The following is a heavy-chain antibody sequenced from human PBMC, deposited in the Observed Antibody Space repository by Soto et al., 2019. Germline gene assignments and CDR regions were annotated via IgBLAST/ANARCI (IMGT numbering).Heavy chain of an antibody. CDR3: AKGVASSD. V-gene: IGHV1-69*01. CDR1: GGSFTTDS. CDR2: INPLFRTP. D-gene: IGHD5-12*01. J-gene: IGHJ4*02. Sequence: QVHLVQSEAEVRKPGSSVKVSCKSSGGSFTTDSIIWVRQAPGQGLEWMGGINPLFRTPVYAQKFQGGVTISADESTSAAHLEVTGLTPEDTAVYFCAKGVASSDWGQGTPVTVSS.